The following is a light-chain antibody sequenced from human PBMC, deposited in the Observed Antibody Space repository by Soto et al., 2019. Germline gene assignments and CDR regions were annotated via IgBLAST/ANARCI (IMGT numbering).Light chain of an antibody. Sequence: HSVLTQPRSVSGSPGQSVTISCTGTSSDVGGYNYVSWYQQHPGKAPKLMIYDVSKRPSGVPDRFSGSKSGNTASLTISGLQADVFADYDCCSYAGSYSYVFGTG. CDR2: DVS. CDR3: CSYAGSYSYV. CDR1: SSDVGGYNY. V-gene: IGLV2-11*01. J-gene: IGLJ1*01.